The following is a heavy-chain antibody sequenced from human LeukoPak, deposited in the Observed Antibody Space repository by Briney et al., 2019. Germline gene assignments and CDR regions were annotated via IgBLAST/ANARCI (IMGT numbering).Heavy chain of an antibody. Sequence: GGSLRLSCAASGFTVSSNYMSWVRQAPGKGLEWVPVIYSGGSTYYADSVKGRFTISRDNSKNTLYLQMNSLRAEDTAVYYCARGGYQLLPLDYWGQGTLVTVSS. CDR2: IYSGGST. D-gene: IGHD2-2*01. CDR3: ARGGYQLLPLDY. V-gene: IGHV3-66*01. J-gene: IGHJ4*02. CDR1: GFTVSSNY.